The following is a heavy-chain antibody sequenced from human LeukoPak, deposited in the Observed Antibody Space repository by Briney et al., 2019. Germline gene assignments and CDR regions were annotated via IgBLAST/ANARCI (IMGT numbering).Heavy chain of an antibody. Sequence: ASVKVSCKASGGTFSSYAISWVRQAPGQGLEWMGGTNPNSGGTNYAQKFQGRVTMTRDTSISTAYMELSRLRSDDTAVYYCARGGRWLLSHFDCWGQGTLVTVSS. J-gene: IGHJ4*02. CDR1: GGTFSSYA. V-gene: IGHV1-2*02. D-gene: IGHD3-3*01. CDR3: ARGGRWLLSHFDC. CDR2: TNPNSGGT.